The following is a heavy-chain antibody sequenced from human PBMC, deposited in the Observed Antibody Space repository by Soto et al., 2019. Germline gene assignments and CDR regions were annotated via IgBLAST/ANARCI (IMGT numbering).Heavy chain of an antibody. V-gene: IGHV4-30-2*01. CDR1: GGSISSGGFS. CDR2: IYHSGNT. D-gene: IGHD3-22*01. Sequence: SETLSLTCAVSGGSISSGGFSWNWIRQPPGKGLEWIGYIYHSGNTYYNPSLKGRVTISIDTSKNQFSLKLSSVTAADTAVYYCARVDYYDSSGYYSNWFDPWGQGTLVTVSS. J-gene: IGHJ5*02. CDR3: ARVDYYDSSGYYSNWFDP.